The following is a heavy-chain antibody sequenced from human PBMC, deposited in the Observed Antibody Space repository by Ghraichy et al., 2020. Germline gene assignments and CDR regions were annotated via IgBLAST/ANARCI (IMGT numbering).Heavy chain of an antibody. V-gene: IGHV4-39*01. CDR1: GGSISSSSYY. J-gene: IGHJ4*02. Sequence: SETLSLTCTVSGGSISSSSYYWGWIRQPPGKGLEWIGSIYYSGSTYYNPSLKSRVTISVDTSKNQFSLKLSSVTAADTAVYYCARYQVAGTRPIDYWGQGTLVTVSS. CDR3: ARYQVAGTRPIDY. CDR2: IYYSGST. D-gene: IGHD6-19*01.